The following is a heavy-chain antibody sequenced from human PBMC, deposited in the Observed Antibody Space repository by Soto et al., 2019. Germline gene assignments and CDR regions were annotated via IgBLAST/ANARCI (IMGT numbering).Heavy chain of an antibody. D-gene: IGHD6-13*01. V-gene: IGHV1-2*02. J-gene: IGHJ5*02. CDR2: INPNSGGT. CDR3: ARDGYSSSWYNWFDP. CDR1: GYTFTGYY. Sequence: QVPLVQSGAEVKKPGASVKVSCKASGYTFTGYYMHWVRQAPGQGLEWMGWINPNSGGTNYAQKFQGRVTMTRDTSISTAYMELSRLRSDDTAVYYCARDGYSSSWYNWFDPWGQGTLVTVSS.